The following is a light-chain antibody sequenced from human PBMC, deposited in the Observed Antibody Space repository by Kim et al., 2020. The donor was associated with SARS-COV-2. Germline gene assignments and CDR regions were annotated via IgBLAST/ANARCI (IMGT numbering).Light chain of an antibody. Sequence: PVTTSCTRSSGSIASNYVQWYQQRPGSAPTTVIYEDNHRPSGVPDRFSGSIDSSSNSASLTISGLKTEDEADYYCQSYDSSNPVVFGGGTQLTVL. CDR3: QSYDSSNPVV. J-gene: IGLJ2*01. V-gene: IGLV6-57*03. CDR2: EDN. CDR1: SGSIASNY.